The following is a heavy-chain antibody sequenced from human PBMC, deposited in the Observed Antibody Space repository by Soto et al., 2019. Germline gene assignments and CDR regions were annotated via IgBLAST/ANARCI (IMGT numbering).Heavy chain of an antibody. CDR2: AYYSGST. Sequence: TSETLSLTCTVSGGSMSYYYWNWIRQPPGKGLEWIGYAYYSGSTNYNPSLKSRVTISVDTSKNQFSLKLSSVTAADTAVYYCAIRTGRSYFGMDVWGQGTTVTVSS. CDR1: GGSMSYYY. CDR3: AIRTGRSYFGMDV. J-gene: IGHJ6*02. D-gene: IGHD1-26*01. V-gene: IGHV4-59*01.